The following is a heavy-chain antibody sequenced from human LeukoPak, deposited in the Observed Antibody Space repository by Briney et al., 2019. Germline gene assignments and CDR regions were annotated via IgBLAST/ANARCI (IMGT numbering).Heavy chain of an antibody. D-gene: IGHD3-9*01. CDR2: ISSSSSYI. CDR3: ARDPGYYDILTGYLGLNYFDY. Sequence: GGSLRLSCAASGFTFSSYSMNWVRQAPGKGLEWVSSISSSSSYIYYADSVKGRFTISRDNAKNSLYLQMNSLRAEDTAVYYCARDPGYYDILTGYLGLNYFDYWGQGTLVTVSS. J-gene: IGHJ4*02. V-gene: IGHV3-21*01. CDR1: GFTFSSYS.